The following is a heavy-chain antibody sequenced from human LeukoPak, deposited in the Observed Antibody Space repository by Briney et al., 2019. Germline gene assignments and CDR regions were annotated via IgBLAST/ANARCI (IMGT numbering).Heavy chain of an antibody. CDR1: GYSISSGYY. Sequence: KPSETLSLTCAVSGYSISSGYYWGWIRQPPGKGLEWIGRIYHSGSTYYNPSLKSRVTISVETSKNQFSLKLSSVTAADTAVYYCARDGRYFDWLIVGYDIWGQGAMVTVSS. CDR2: IYHSGST. V-gene: IGHV4-38-2*02. CDR3: ARDGRYFDWLIVGYDI. J-gene: IGHJ3*02. D-gene: IGHD3-9*01.